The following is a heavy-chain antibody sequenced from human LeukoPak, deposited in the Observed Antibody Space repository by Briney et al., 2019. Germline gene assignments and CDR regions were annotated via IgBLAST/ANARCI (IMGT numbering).Heavy chain of an antibody. J-gene: IGHJ5*02. CDR1: GGSFSGYY. V-gene: IGHV4-34*01. D-gene: IGHD3-3*01. CDR2: INHSGST. Sequence: PSETLSLTCAVYGGSFSGYYWSWIRQPPGKGLEWIGEINHSGSTNYNPSLKSRVTISVDTSKNQFSLKLSSVTAADTAVYYCARYYYDFWSGYYKSGDNNWFDPWGQGILVTVSS. CDR3: ARYYYDFWSGYYKSGDNNWFDP.